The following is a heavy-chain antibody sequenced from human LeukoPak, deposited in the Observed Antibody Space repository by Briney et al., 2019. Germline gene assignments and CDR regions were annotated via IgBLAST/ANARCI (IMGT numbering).Heavy chain of an antibody. CDR1: GFTFSSYG. D-gene: IGHD3-16*01. CDR3: ASHSYGYNH. J-gene: IGHJ5*02. Sequence: GGSLRLSCAASGFTFSSYGMHWVRQAPGKGLEWVANIKQDGSEKNYVDSVKGRFTIFRDNARNSLYLQMNSLRAEDTAVYYCASHSYGYNHWGQGTLVIVSS. V-gene: IGHV3-7*01. CDR2: IKQDGSEK.